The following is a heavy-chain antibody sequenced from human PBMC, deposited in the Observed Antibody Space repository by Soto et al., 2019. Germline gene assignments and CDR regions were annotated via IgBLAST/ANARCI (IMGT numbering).Heavy chain of an antibody. CDR3: AKDPGSSGWYSVVDY. CDR2: ISGSGGST. CDR1: GFTFSSYA. V-gene: IGHV3-23*01. Sequence: GESLKISCAASGFTFSSYAMSWVRQAPGKGLEWVSAISGSGGSTYYADSVKGRFTISRDNSKNTLYLQMNSLRAEDTAVYYCAKDPGSSGWYSVVDYWGQGTLVTVSS. D-gene: IGHD6-19*01. J-gene: IGHJ4*02.